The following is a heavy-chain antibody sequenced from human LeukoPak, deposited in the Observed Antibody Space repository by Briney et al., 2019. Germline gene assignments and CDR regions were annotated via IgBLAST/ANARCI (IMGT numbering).Heavy chain of an antibody. D-gene: IGHD2-15*01. V-gene: IGHV3-23*01. CDR2: VSDSGGGT. J-gene: IGHJ6*02. Sequence: SGGSLRLSCAASGFTFTNYPMLWVRQAPGRGLEWVSTVSDSGGGTYYADSVKGRFTISRDNSMNTLYLQMTSLRAEDTAVYYCAKDPSCSGGTCYGMDVWGQGTTVAVSS. CDR1: GFTFTNYP. CDR3: AKDPSCSGGTCYGMDV.